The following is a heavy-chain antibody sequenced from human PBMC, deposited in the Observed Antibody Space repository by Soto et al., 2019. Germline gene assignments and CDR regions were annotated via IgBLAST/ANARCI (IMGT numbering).Heavy chain of an antibody. Sequence: KTSETLSLTCAVYGGSFSGYYWSWIRQPPGKGLEWIGEINHSGSTNYNPSLKSRVTISVDTSKNQFSLKLSSVTAADTAVYYCASIKNWNYYYPPDYWGQGTLVTVSS. CDR1: GGSFSGYY. D-gene: IGHD1-7*01. CDR3: ASIKNWNYYYPPDY. J-gene: IGHJ4*02. CDR2: INHSGST. V-gene: IGHV4-34*01.